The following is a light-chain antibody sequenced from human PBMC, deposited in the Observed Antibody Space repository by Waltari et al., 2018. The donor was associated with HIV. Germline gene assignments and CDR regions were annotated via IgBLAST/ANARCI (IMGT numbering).Light chain of an antibody. CDR1: QSVLYSSNNKNY. V-gene: IGKV4-1*01. Sequence: DIVMTQSPDSLAVSLGERATINCKSRQSVLYSSNNKNYLAWYQQKPGQPHKLLIYWASTRESGVPDRFSGSGSGTDFTLTISSLQAEDVAVYYCQQYYSSPPTFGQGTKVEIK. CDR3: QQYYSSPPT. J-gene: IGKJ1*01. CDR2: WAS.